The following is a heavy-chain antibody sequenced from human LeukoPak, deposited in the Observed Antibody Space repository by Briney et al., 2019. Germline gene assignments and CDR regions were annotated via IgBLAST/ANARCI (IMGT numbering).Heavy chain of an antibody. CDR1: GGTFSISA. V-gene: IGHV1-69*13. Sequence: ASVKVSCKASGGTFSISAISWVRQAPGQGLEWMGGLIPILSTTISAQKFQGRVTISADESTRTAYMELSTLRSEDTAVYYCAMGIGNWFDPWGQGTLVTVSS. J-gene: IGHJ5*02. CDR3: AMGIGNWFDP. D-gene: IGHD1-26*01. CDR2: LIPILSTT.